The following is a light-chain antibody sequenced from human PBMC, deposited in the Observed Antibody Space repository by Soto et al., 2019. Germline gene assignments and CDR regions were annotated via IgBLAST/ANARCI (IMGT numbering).Light chain of an antibody. CDR1: QSLSGC. CDR2: DVS. J-gene: IGKJ1*01. Sequence: DIHMTHSPSTLSASVGDRVTITCRASQSLSGCLAWYQQKPGEAPKLLIYDVSTLQSGVPSRFAGSGSGAEFTLTISSLQPDDFATYYCQQYDSYSWTFGQGTKVDIK. V-gene: IGKV1-5*01. CDR3: QQYDSYSWT.